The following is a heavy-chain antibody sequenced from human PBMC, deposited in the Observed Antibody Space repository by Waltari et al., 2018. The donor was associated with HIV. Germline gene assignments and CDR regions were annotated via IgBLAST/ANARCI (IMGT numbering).Heavy chain of an antibody. V-gene: IGHV1-69*05. Sequence: QVQLVQSGGSVRKPGSSVRVSCQASGSTVVQFGVSWGRGAPGQGLEGMGGLLPLQDKAKKATKFKGRNKNTTDESTRTAYRDLKNLTFDDTAIYYCARRGDLGGFIFKYFLDHWGQGT. CDR2: LLPLQDKA. CDR3: ARRGDLGGFIFKYFLDH. D-gene: IGHD3-16*01. J-gene: IGHJ4*01. CDR1: GSTVVQFG.